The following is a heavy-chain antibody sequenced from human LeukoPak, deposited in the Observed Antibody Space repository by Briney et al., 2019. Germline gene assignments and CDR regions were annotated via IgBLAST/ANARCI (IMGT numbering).Heavy chain of an antibody. Sequence: PGGSLRLSCAASGFTFSSYGMHWVRQAPGKGLEWVAFIRYDGSNKYYADSVKGRFTISRDNSKNTLYLQMNSLRAEDTAVYYCAKRGGTIFGVVNYFDYWGQGTLVTVSS. J-gene: IGHJ4*02. CDR3: AKRGGTIFGVVNYFDY. D-gene: IGHD3-3*01. V-gene: IGHV3-30*02. CDR1: GFTFSSYG. CDR2: IRYDGSNK.